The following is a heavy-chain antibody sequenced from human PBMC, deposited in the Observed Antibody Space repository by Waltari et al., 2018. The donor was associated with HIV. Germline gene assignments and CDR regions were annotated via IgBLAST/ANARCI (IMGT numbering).Heavy chain of an antibody. Sequence: QVHLVQSGPEVKRPGASVKISCKAYGYNFINFDVNWVRQAAGQGPEWLGWMNPNSGNTASPYIFEERVTMTRDVSTDTAYLEMCGLTPEDTAIYYCARNSSGKGNRYFYYGLDVWGQGTPVTV. CDR1: GYNFINFD. CDR2: MNPNSGNT. D-gene: IGHD3-22*01. V-gene: IGHV1-8*02. J-gene: IGHJ6*02. CDR3: ARNSSGKGNRYFYYGLDV.